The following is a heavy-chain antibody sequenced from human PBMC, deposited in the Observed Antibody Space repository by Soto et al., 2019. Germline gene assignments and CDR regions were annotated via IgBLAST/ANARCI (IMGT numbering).Heavy chain of an antibody. Sequence: EVQLVESGGGLVQPGGSLRLSCAASGFTFSSYSMNWVRQAPGKGLEWVSYISSSSSTIYYADSVKGRFTISRDNAKNSLYLQMNSLRAEDTAVYYCARDPLGYGDYSVDYWGQGTLVTVSS. CDR1: GFTFSSYS. V-gene: IGHV3-48*01. D-gene: IGHD4-17*01. J-gene: IGHJ4*02. CDR3: ARDPLGYGDYSVDY. CDR2: ISSSSSTI.